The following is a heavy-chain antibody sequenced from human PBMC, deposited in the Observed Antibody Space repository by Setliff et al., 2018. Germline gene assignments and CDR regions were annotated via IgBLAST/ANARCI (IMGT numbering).Heavy chain of an antibody. CDR3: ARNWVTAQHYYYGMDV. V-gene: IGHV3-30*04. CDR2: ISYDGSNK. J-gene: IGHJ6*02. CDR1: GGTFSSYA. D-gene: IGHD2-21*02. Sequence: SCKASGGTFSSYAMHWVRQAPGKGLEWVAVISYDGSNKYYADSVKGRFTISRDNSKNTLYLQMDSLRTEDTAVYYCARNWVTAQHYYYGMDVWGQGTTVTVSS.